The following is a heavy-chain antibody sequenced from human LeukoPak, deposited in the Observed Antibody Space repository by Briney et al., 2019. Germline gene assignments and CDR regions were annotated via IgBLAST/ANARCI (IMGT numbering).Heavy chain of an antibody. CDR1: GYTFTSYD. D-gene: IGHD2-21*01. CDR3: ARGYSRESYYYYGMDV. J-gene: IGHJ6*02. CDR2: MNPNSGNT. Sequence: ASVKVSCKASGYTFTSYDINWVRQAPGQGLEWMGWMNPNSGNTGYAQKFQGRVTMTRNTSISTAYMELSSLRSEDTAVYYCARGYSRESYYYYGMDVWGQGTTVTVSS. V-gene: IGHV1-8*01.